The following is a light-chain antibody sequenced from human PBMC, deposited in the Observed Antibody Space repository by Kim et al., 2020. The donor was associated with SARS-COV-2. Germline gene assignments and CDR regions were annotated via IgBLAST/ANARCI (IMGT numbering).Light chain of an antibody. CDR2: GAS. J-gene: IGKJ5*01. CDR1: QSITSD. V-gene: IGKV3-15*01. Sequence: PGERATRSGRASQSITSDLAWYQQKPGQAPGLLIYGASTRATGIPARFSGSGSGTEFTLTISSLQSEDFAVYYCQQYNKWPSITFGQGTRLEIK. CDR3: QQYNKWPSIT.